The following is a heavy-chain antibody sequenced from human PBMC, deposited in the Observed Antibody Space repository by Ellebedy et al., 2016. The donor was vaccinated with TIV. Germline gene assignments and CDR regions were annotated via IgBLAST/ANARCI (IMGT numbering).Heavy chain of an antibody. V-gene: IGHV3-23*01. Sequence: GESLKISCAASGFTFSSHGMAWVRQAPGEGLEWLSGITGGGDTTYYADSVKGRFTISRDKSKNTLFLQLSSLRAEDTAVFYCVRVMWPVPGPVDPFDYWGQGTPVTVSS. CDR2: ITGGGDTT. D-gene: IGHD6-19*01. CDR3: VRVMWPVPGPVDPFDY. J-gene: IGHJ4*02. CDR1: GFTFSSHG.